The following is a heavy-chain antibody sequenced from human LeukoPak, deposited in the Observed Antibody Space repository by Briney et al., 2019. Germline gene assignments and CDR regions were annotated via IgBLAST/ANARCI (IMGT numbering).Heavy chain of an antibody. CDR1: GFTFSSYA. V-gene: IGHV3-66*01. CDR2: IYSGGST. J-gene: IGHJ4*02. CDR3: ARDLKY. Sequence: GGSLRLSCAASGFTFSSYAMSWVRQAPGKGLEWVSVIYSGGSTYYAVSVKGRFTISRDNSKNTLYLQMNSLRAEDTAVYYCARDLKYWGQGTLVTVSS. D-gene: IGHD2/OR15-2a*01.